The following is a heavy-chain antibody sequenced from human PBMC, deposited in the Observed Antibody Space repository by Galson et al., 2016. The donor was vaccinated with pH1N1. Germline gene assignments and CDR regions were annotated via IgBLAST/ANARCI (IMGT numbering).Heavy chain of an antibody. CDR3: SNGNPPTSTTDY. D-gene: IGHD1-14*01. V-gene: IGHV3-23*01. CDR1: GFTFSSYA. CDR2: IIGSGGRT. Sequence: SLRLSCAASGFTFSSYAMSWVRQAPGKGLEWVSAIIGSGGRTYYADSVKGRFTIPKDNTKNTLYLQMVSLRAEDTAVYYCSNGNPPTSTTDYWGQGTLVTVSS. J-gene: IGHJ4*02.